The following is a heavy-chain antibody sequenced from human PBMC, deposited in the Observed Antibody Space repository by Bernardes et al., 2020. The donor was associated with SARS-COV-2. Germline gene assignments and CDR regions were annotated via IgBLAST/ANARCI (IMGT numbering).Heavy chain of an antibody. J-gene: IGHJ3*02. CDR1: GGSISSGGYY. V-gene: IGHV4-31*03. Sequence: SETLSLTCTVSGGSISSGGYYWSYIRQHPGKGLEWIAYIYQSGRTYYNPSLKSRVTMSVDTSKDQFSLNLTSVTAADTAVYYCARCATGNAFDIWGQGTMVTVSS. D-gene: IGHD2-15*01. CDR3: ARCATGNAFDI. CDR2: IYQSGRT.